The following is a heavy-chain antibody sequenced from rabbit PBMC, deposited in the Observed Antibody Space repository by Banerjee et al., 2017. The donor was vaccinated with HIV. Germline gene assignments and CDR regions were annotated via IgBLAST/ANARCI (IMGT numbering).Heavy chain of an antibody. D-gene: IGHD2-1*01. J-gene: IGHJ6*01. CDR3: ARDRYIGDGDANYYYGMDL. V-gene: IGHV1S47*01. CDR2: ICAGRGST. CDR1: GSDFSSSG. Sequence: QEQLVESGGGLVQPEGSLTLTCKASGSDFSSSGMCWVRQALGKGLEWIGVICAGRGSTDYASWVNGRFTVSSDNAQNTVDLQMNSLTAADTATYFCARDRYIGDGDANYYYGMDLWGPGTLVTVS.